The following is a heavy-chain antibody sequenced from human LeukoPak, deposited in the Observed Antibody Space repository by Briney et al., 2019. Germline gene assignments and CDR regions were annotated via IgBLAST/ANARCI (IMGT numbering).Heavy chain of an antibody. J-gene: IGHJ4*02. D-gene: IGHD2-15*01. CDR2: IRYDGSNK. Sequence: PGGSLRLSCAASGFSFSTYGMHWVRQAPGKGLEWVAFIRYDGSNKYYADSVKDRFTISRDNSKNTLYLQRDSLRAEDTAVYYCAKAYCSGGSCYGSYFDYWGQGTLVTASS. CDR3: AKAYCSGGSCYGSYFDY. V-gene: IGHV3-30*02. CDR1: GFSFSTYG.